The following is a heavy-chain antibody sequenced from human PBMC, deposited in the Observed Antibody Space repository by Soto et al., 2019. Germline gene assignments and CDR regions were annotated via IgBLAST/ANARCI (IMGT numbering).Heavy chain of an antibody. J-gene: IGHJ4*02. Sequence: QVHRVQSGAEVKKPGASVKVSCKGSGYDFTTYGITWVRQAPGQGLEWMAWISAHNGNTDYAQKLQGRVTVTRDTSTSTAYMELRSLRSDDTAMYYCARWRYGDYWGQGALVTVSS. V-gene: IGHV1-18*01. CDR2: ISAHNGNT. D-gene: IGHD1-1*01. CDR1: GYDFTTYG. CDR3: ARWRYGDY.